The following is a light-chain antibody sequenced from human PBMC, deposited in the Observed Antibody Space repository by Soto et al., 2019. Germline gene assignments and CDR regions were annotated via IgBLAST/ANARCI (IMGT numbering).Light chain of an antibody. CDR1: QSVSSN. V-gene: IGKV3-15*01. J-gene: IGKJ1*01. CDR2: VAS. Sequence: EIVMTQSPATLSVSPGERATLSCRASQSVSSNLAWYQQKPGQAPRLLIYVASTRATGIPARFSGSGSGTEFTLTISSLQSEDFAVYYCKQYNNWPPETFGQGTKVEIK. CDR3: KQYNNWPPET.